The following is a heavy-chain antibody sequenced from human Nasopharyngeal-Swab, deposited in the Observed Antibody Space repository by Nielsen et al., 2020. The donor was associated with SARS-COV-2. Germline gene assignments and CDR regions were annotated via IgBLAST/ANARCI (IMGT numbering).Heavy chain of an antibody. CDR3: AREIYYGSGSYYVDDAFDI. Sequence: WVRQAPGQGPEWVGSLNPNSGGTNYAQKFQGRVTLTLDTSINTAYMDLTSLGSDDTAVYYCAREIYYGSGSYYVDDAFDIWGQGTMVTVSS. D-gene: IGHD3-10*01. V-gene: IGHV1-2*02. CDR2: LNPNSGGT. J-gene: IGHJ3*02.